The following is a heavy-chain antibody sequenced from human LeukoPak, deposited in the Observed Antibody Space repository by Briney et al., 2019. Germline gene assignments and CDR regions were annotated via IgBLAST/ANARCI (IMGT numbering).Heavy chain of an antibody. Sequence: GGSLRLSCAASGFTFSSYGMSWVRQAPGKGLEWVSTISGSGDYTYYADSVKGRFTISRDNSKNTLYLQMNSLRAEDTAVYYCAKVTYGSGTYGAFDSWGQGTLVTVSS. CDR3: AKVTYGSGTYGAFDS. J-gene: IGHJ4*02. CDR2: ISGSGDYT. D-gene: IGHD3-10*01. CDR1: GFTFSSYG. V-gene: IGHV3-23*01.